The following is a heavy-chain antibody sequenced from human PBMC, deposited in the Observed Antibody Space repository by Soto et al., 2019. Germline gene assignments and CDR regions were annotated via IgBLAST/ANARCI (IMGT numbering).Heavy chain of an antibody. CDR1: GFTVSSNY. Sequence: GGSLRLSCAASGFTVSSNYMSWVRQAPGKGLEWVSVIYSGGSTYYAYSVKGRFTISRLNSKNTLYLQMNSLRAEGTAVYYCGSSSTPGIAAISFYPGAFDIWGQGTMVTVSS. D-gene: IGHD6-13*01. V-gene: IGHV3-53*04. CDR2: IYSGGST. J-gene: IGHJ3*02. CDR3: GSSSTPGIAAISFYPGAFDI.